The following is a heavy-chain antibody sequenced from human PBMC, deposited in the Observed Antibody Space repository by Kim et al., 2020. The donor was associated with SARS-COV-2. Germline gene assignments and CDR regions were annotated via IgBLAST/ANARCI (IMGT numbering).Heavy chain of an antibody. CDR3: ARDGGPVGYYGSGTETRFDY. CDR1: GGTFSSYA. CDR2: IIPIFGTA. J-gene: IGHJ4*02. Sequence: SVKVSCKASGGTFSSYAISWVRQAPGQGLEWMGGIIPIFGTANYAQKFQGRVTITADESTSTAYMELSSLRSEYTAVYYCARDGGPVGYYGSGTETRFDYWGQGTLVTVSS. D-gene: IGHD3-10*01. V-gene: IGHV1-69*13.